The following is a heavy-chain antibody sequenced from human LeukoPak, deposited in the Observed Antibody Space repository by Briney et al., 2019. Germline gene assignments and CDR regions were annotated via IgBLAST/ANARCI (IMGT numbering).Heavy chain of an antibody. CDR2: IYYSGST. CDR1: GGSISSYY. J-gene: IGHJ4*02. D-gene: IGHD3-22*01. V-gene: IGHV4-59*06. Sequence: SETLSLTCTVSGGSISSYYWSWIRQHPGKGLEWIGYIYYSGSTYYNPSLKSRVTISVDTSKNQFSLKLSSVTAADTAVYYCARESHYYDSSGAAESYWGQGTLVTVSS. CDR3: ARESHYYDSSGAAESY.